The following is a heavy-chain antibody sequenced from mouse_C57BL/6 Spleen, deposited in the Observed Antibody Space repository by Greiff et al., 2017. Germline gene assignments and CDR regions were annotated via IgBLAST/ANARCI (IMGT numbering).Heavy chain of an antibody. V-gene: IGHV7-3*01. Sequence: EVKLVESGGGLVQPGGSLSLSCAASGFTFTDYYMSWVRQPPGKALEWLGFIRNKANGYTTEYSASVKGRFSISRDNSQSILYLQMNALRAEYSATYYCASYATTDYFGYWGQGTTLTVSS. CDR1: GFTFTDYY. J-gene: IGHJ2*01. CDR3: ASYATTDYFGY. CDR2: IRNKANGYTT.